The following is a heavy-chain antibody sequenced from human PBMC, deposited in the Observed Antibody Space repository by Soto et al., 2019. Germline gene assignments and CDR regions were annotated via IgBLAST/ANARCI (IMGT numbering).Heavy chain of an antibody. CDR1: GFTFSDYY. J-gene: IGHJ5*02. CDR2: ISGSGNSI. D-gene: IGHD1-1*01. CDR3: ATLSTQFDR. V-gene: IGHV3-11*01. Sequence: LRLSCAASGFTFSDYYMSWIRQAPGMGLEWVSYISGSGNSIYYADSVKGRFTISRDNAKNSLYLQMNSLRVEDTAVYYCATLSTQFDRWGQGNLVTVSS.